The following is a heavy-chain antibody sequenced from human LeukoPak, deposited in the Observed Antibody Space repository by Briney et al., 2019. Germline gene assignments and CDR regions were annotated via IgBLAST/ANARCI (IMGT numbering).Heavy chain of an antibody. V-gene: IGHV3-73*01. CDR1: GFTFSGSA. D-gene: IGHD1-26*01. CDR2: IRNKANTYAT. Sequence: GGSLRLSCAASGFTFSGSAMHWVRQASGKGLEWVGRIRNKANTYATAYAASVKGRFTISRDDSKNTAYLQMNSLKTEDTAVYYCTRRNEVGPTEFDYWGQGALVTVSS. CDR3: TRRNEVGPTEFDY. J-gene: IGHJ4*02.